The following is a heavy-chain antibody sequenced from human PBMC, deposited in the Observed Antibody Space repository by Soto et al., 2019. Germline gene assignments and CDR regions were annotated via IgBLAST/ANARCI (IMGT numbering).Heavy chain of an antibody. J-gene: IGHJ4*02. CDR2: IYYSGST. CDR1: GGSISSGGYY. D-gene: IGHD2-15*01. Sequence: QVQLQESGPGLVKPSQTLSLTCTVSGGSISSGGYYWSWIRQHPGKGLEWIGYIYYSGSTYYNPSLKSRVTISVDTSKNQVSLKLSSVTAADTAVYYCARRKLLRGEADYWGQGTLVTVSS. V-gene: IGHV4-31*03. CDR3: ARRKLLRGEADY.